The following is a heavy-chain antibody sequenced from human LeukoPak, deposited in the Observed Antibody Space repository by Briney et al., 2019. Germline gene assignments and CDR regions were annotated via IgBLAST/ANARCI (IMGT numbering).Heavy chain of an antibody. CDR1: GFTFSSYA. J-gene: IGHJ4*02. CDR2: ISSNGGST. D-gene: IGHD2-2*02. V-gene: IGHV3-64D*09. CDR3: VKDRVVVPAAISYFDY. Sequence: GGPLRLSCSASGFTFSSYAMHWVRQAPGKGLEYVSAISSNGGSTYYADSVKGRFTISRDNSKNTLYLQMSSLRAEDTAVYYCVKDRVVVPAAISYFDYWGQGTLVTVSS.